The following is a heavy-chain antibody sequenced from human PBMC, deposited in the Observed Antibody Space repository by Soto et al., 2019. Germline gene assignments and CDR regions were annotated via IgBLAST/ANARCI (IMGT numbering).Heavy chain of an antibody. D-gene: IGHD1-26*01. V-gene: IGHV3-74*01. J-gene: IGHJ4*02. CDR2: INSDGSST. CDR3: ARGGIVGHYFDY. CDR1: GFTFSSYW. Sequence: GSLRLSCAASGFTFSSYWMHWVRQAPGKGLVWVSRINSDGSSTSYADSVKGRFTISRDNAKNTLYLQMNSLRAEDTAVYYCARGGIVGHYFDYCGQGTLVTVSS.